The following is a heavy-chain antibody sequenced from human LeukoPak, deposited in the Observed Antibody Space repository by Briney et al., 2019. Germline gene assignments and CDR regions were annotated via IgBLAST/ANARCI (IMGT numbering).Heavy chain of an antibody. CDR1: GFTFSSYA. V-gene: IGHV3-30*04. CDR3: ARDYCDRTSCLPGFDY. D-gene: IGHD2-2*01. CDR2: ISYDGSNK. J-gene: IGHJ4*02. Sequence: GGSLRLSCAASGFTFSSYAMHWVRQAPGKGLEWVAVISYDGSNKYYADSVKGRFTISRDNSKNTLSLQMNSLRAEDTAVYYCARDYCDRTSCLPGFDYWGQGTLVTVSS.